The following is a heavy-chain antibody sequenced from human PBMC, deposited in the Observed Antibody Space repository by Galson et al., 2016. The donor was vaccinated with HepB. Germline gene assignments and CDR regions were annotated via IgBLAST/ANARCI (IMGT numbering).Heavy chain of an antibody. V-gene: IGHV3-21*01. CDR1: GFDFSTYA. Sequence: SLRLSCAASGFDFSTYAMSWVRQAPGKGLEWVSSISSSSSYIYYADSVKGRFTISRDNAKNSLYLQMTSLRAEDTAVYYCARYSSGWYYFDYWGQGTLVTVSS. J-gene: IGHJ4*02. CDR3: ARYSSGWYYFDY. D-gene: IGHD6-19*01. CDR2: ISSSSSYI.